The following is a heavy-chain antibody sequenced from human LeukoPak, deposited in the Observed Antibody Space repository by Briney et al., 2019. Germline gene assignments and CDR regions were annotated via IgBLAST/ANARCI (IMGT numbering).Heavy chain of an antibody. CDR1: GYTFTSYG. V-gene: IGHV1-18*01. Sequence: EASVKVSCKASGYTFTSYGISWVRQAPGQGLEWMGWISAYNGNTNYAQKLQGRVTMTTDTSTSTAYMELRSLRSEDTAVYYCANSYYYDSSGYSRDAFDIWGQGTMVTVSS. CDR3: ANSYYYDSSGYSRDAFDI. D-gene: IGHD3-22*01. CDR2: ISAYNGNT. J-gene: IGHJ3*02.